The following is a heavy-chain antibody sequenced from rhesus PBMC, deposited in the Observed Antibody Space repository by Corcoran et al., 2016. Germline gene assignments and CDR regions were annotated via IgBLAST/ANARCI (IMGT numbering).Heavy chain of an antibody. Sequence: QVQLQESGPRLVKASETLSLTCTVSGVSIGNSWWSWIRRSPGKGLEWIGEINANSGSTNYNPSLKSRVTSRDASKNQFSLRLSSMTPADTAVYYCAKNAVGTTNNYGLNSWGQGVVV. V-gene: IGHV4-80*01. CDR1: GVSIGNSW. J-gene: IGHJ6*01. D-gene: IGHD1-44*01. CDR2: INANSGST. CDR3: AKNAVGTTNNYGLNS.